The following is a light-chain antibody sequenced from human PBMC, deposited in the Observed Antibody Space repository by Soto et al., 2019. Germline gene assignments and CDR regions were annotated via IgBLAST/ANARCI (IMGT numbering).Light chain of an antibody. CDR3: SSYTSSSTLYG. CDR2: DVS. CDR1: RSDVGGSNY. V-gene: IGLV2-14*01. J-gene: IGLJ1*01. Sequence: QSALTQPASVSGSPGQSITISCTGTRSDVGGSNYVSWYQQHPGKAPKLMIYDVSNRPSGVSNRFSGSKSGNTASLTISGLQAEDEADYYCSSYTSSSTLYGFGTGTKRTVL.